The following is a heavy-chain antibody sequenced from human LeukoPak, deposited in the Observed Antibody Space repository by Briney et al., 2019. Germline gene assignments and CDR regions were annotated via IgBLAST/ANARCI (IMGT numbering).Heavy chain of an antibody. V-gene: IGHV3-64*01. D-gene: IGHD2-15*01. CDR2: ISSNGGST. CDR1: GFTFSTYA. J-gene: IGHJ4*02. CDR3: ARVMPPYCSGGSCHSDY. Sequence: GGSLRLSCAASGFTFSTYAMHWVRQAPGKGLEYVSVISSNGGSTYYVNSVEGRFTISRDNSKNTLYLQMGSLRAEDMAVYYCARVMPPYCSGGSCHSDYWGQGTVVTVSS.